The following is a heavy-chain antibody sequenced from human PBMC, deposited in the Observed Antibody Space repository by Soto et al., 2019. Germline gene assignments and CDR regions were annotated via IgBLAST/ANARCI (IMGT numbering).Heavy chain of an antibody. CDR2: ISSSGSTI. V-gene: IGHV3-11*01. Sequence: PGGSLRLSCAASGFTFSDYYMSWIRQAPGKGLEWVSYISSSGSTIYYADSVKGRFTISRDNAKNSLYLQMNSLRAEDTAVYYCARRRLYGHNWFDPWGQGTLVTVSS. CDR3: ARRRLYGHNWFDP. CDR1: GFTFSDYY. J-gene: IGHJ5*02. D-gene: IGHD2-8*01.